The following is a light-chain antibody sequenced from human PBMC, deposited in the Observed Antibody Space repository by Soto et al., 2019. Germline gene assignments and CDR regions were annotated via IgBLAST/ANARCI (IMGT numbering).Light chain of an antibody. V-gene: IGLV1-44*01. CDR2: SNN. CDR1: SSNIGSNT. CDR3: AAWDDSLNGRNWV. J-gene: IGLJ3*02. Sequence: QPVLTQPPSASGTPGQRVPISCSGSSSNIGSNTVNWYQQLPGTAPKLLIYSNNQRPSGVPDRFSGSKSGTSASLAISGLQSEDEADYYCAAWDDSLNGRNWVFGGGTKLTVL.